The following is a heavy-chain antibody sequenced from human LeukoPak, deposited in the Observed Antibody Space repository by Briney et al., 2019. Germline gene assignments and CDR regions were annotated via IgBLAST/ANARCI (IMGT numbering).Heavy chain of an antibody. J-gene: IGHJ4*02. CDR2: IYYSGST. CDR1: GGSISSGGYY. V-gene: IGHV4-31*03. D-gene: IGHD2-15*01. CDR3: ARYRPGIWSSFDY. Sequence: KSSETLSLTCTVSGGSISSGGYYWSWIRQHPGKGLEWIGYIYYSGSTYYNPSLKSRVTISVDTSKNQFSLKLSSVTAADTAVYYCARYRPGIWSSFDYWGQGTLVTVSS.